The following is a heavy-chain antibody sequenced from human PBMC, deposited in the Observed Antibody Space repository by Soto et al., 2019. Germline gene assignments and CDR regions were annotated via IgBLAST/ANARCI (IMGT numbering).Heavy chain of an antibody. CDR3: ARAISYSAYDC. J-gene: IGHJ4*02. CDR2: LYSSGTT. CDR1: GFTVSSNY. D-gene: IGHD5-12*01. Sequence: EVQLVETGGGLVQPGGSLRLSCAASGFTVSSNYMSWVRQAPGKGLEWVSILYSSGTTRYADSVKGRFTISRDNAKNTLFLQLNSLRAEDTAVYYCARAISYSAYDCWGLGTLVTVSS. V-gene: IGHV3-53*02.